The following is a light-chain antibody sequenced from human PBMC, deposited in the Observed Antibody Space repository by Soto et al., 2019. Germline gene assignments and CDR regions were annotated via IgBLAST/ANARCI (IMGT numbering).Light chain of an antibody. CDR1: QGINNY. V-gene: IGKV1-9*01. CDR3: QHLNSWPLT. J-gene: IGKJ2*01. Sequence: DIQLTQSPSFLSASVGDRVTITCRASQGINNYLAWYQQKAGKVPKLLIYAASTLQSGVPSRFSGSGSGTEFTLTISSLQAEDFATYYCQHLNSWPLTFGQGTKLEIK. CDR2: AAS.